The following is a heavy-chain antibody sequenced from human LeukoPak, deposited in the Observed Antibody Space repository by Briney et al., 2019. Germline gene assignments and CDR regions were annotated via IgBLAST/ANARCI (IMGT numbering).Heavy chain of an antibody. D-gene: IGHD3-10*01. Sequence: ASVKVSCKASGYTFTSYGISWVRQAPGQGLEWMGWISAYNGNTNYAQKLQGRVSMTTDTSTSTAYMELRSLRSDDTAVYYCARRAYYGDPTGPWGQGTLVTVSS. V-gene: IGHV1-18*01. CDR2: ISAYNGNT. CDR3: ARRAYYGDPTGP. J-gene: IGHJ5*02. CDR1: GYTFTSYG.